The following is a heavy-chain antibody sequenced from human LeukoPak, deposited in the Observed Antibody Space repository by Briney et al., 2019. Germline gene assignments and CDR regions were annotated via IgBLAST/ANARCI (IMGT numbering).Heavy chain of an antibody. V-gene: IGHV3-72*01. J-gene: IGHJ4*02. CDR2: VRRKANNYTT. CDR1: GFTFSDHH. D-gene: IGHD6-19*01. CDR3: GRSPIGVAPLDY. Sequence: GGSLRLSCAAFGFTFSDHHMDWVRQASGRGLEWVGRVRRKANNYTTEYAASVKGRFIISRDDSRNSLYLQMNSLKNEDTAVYYCGRSPIGVAPLDYWGQGTLVTVSS.